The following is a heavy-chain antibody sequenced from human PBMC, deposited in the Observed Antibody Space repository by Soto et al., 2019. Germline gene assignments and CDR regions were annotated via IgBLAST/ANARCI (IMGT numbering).Heavy chain of an antibody. CDR3: VGGQYYFD. CDR2: ISYDGSNK. Sequence: QVQLVESGGGVVQPGRSLRLSCAASGFPFSSYGMHWVREAPGKGLEWVAVISYDGSNKYYADSVKGRFTISRDNSASTLYLQMNSLRPEDTALYYCVGGQYYFD. J-gene: IGHJ4*01. CDR1: GFPFSSYG. V-gene: IGHV3-30*03. D-gene: IGHD3-10*01.